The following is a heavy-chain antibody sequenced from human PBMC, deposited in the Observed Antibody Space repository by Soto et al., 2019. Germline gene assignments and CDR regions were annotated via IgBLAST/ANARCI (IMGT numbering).Heavy chain of an antibody. CDR1: GFTFSSYS. Sequence: GGSLRLSCAASGFTFSSYSMNWVRQAPGKGLEWVSSISSSSSYIYYADSVKGQFTISRDNAKNSLYLQMNSLRAEDTAVYYCARDPSPPYCSSTSCSRSQLADYYYYGMDVWGQGTTVTVSS. J-gene: IGHJ6*02. CDR2: ISSSSSYI. CDR3: ARDPSPPYCSSTSCSRSQLADYYYYGMDV. D-gene: IGHD2-2*01. V-gene: IGHV3-21*01.